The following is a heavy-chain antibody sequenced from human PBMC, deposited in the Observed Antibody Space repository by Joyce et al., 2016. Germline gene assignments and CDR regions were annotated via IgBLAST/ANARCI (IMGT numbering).Heavy chain of an antibody. V-gene: IGHV3-74*01. D-gene: IGHD5-24*01. CDR2: IYSDGSNI. Sequence: DVQLVESGGDLVQPGGSLRLSCAASGFSLGSYWMHCVRQAPGKGLVWVSHIYSDGSNINYADSVKGRFTASRDNAKNTLYLQRNGLRAKDTAVYYCARVKYGFTWFFELWGSGTLVTVSS. J-gene: IGHJ2*01. CDR3: ARVKYGFTWFFEL. CDR1: GFSLGSYW.